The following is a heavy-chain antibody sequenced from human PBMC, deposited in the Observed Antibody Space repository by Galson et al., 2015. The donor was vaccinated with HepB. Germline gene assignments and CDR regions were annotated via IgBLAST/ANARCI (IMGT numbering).Heavy chain of an antibody. CDR1: GFTVSSNY. D-gene: IGHD2-15*01. J-gene: IGHJ6*02. CDR3: AREAAKNFGDCYYYYDMDV. Sequence: SLRLSCAASGFTVSSNYMSWVRQAPGKGLEWVSVIYSGDSTYYADSVKGRFTISRDSSKNTLYLQMNSLRAEDTAVYYCAREAAKNFGDCYYYYDMDVCVQGATVTVSS. CDR2: IYSGDST. V-gene: IGHV3-53*01.